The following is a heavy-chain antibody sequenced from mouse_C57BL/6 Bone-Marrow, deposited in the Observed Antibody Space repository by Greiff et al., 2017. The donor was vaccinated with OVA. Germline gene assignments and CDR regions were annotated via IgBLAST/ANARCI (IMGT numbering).Heavy chain of an antibody. V-gene: IGHV1-18*01. D-gene: IGHD1-1*01. CDR3: ARRCYYYGSSYLFDY. CDR2: INPNNGGT. Sequence: VQLKESGPELVKPGASVKIPCKASGYTFTDYNMDWVKQSHGKSLEWIGDINPNNGGTIYNQKFKGKATLTVDKSSSTAYMELRSLTSEDTAVYYCARRCYYYGSSYLFDYWGQGTTLTVSS. CDR1: GYTFTDYN. J-gene: IGHJ2*01.